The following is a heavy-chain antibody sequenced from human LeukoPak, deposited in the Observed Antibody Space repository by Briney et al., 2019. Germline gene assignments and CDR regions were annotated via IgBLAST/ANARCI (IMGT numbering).Heavy chain of an antibody. D-gene: IGHD2-15*01. CDR1: EFDFSSHA. Sequence: GGSLRLSCAASEFDFSSHAMTWVRQAPGKGLEWVSAISNNGGYTYYADSVQGRFTISRDNSKSTLCLQMNSLRAEDTAVYYCAKQLGYCSDGSCYFPYWGQGTLVTVSS. J-gene: IGHJ4*02. CDR2: ISNNGGYT. V-gene: IGHV3-23*01. CDR3: AKQLGYCSDGSCYFPY.